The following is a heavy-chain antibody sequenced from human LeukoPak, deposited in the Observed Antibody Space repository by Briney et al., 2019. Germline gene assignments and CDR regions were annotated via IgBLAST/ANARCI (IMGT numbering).Heavy chain of an antibody. Sequence: PGGSLRLSCAASGFTFSSYSMNWVRQAPGKGLEWVSSISSSSSYIYYADSVKGRFTISRDNAKNSLYLQMNSLRAEDTAVYYCARDFDSSGWQRGAFDIWGQGTMVTVSS. CDR2: ISSSSSYI. CDR1: GFTFSSYS. CDR3: ARDFDSSGWQRGAFDI. J-gene: IGHJ3*02. D-gene: IGHD6-19*01. V-gene: IGHV3-21*01.